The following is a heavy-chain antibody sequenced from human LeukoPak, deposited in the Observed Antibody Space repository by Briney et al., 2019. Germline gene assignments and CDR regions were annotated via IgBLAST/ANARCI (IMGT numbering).Heavy chain of an antibody. J-gene: IGHJ4*02. V-gene: IGHV3-74*03. CDR1: GFTFSRHW. Sequence: PGGSLRLSCAASGFTFSRHWMHWVRQAPGKGLVWVSRINSDGSSTTYADSVEGRFTISRDNAKNALYLQMNSLRAEDTAVYYCARVRNYYDSSAMDYWGQGTLVTVSS. CDR2: INSDGSST. D-gene: IGHD3-22*01. CDR3: ARVRNYYDSSAMDY.